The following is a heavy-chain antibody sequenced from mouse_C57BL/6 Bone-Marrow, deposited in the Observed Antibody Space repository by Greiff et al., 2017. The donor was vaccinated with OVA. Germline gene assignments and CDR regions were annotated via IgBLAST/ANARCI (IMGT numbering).Heavy chain of an antibody. CDR3: ARWRDYVFAY. CDR2: IYPRSGNT. Sequence: QVQLQQSGAELARPGASVKLSCKASGYTFTSYGISWVKQRTGQGLEWIGEIYPRSGNTYYNEKFKGKATLTADKSSSTAYMELRSLTSEDSAVYFCARWRDYVFAYWGQGTLVTVSA. D-gene: IGHD2-4*01. V-gene: IGHV1-81*01. J-gene: IGHJ3*01. CDR1: GYTFTSYG.